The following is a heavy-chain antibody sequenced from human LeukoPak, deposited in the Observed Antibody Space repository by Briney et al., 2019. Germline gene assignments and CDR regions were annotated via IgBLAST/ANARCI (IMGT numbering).Heavy chain of an antibody. CDR2: INPNTGGA. D-gene: IGHD1-7*01. J-gene: IGHJ4*02. CDR1: GYVFTTYH. CDR3: ATFTGTTAY. Sequence: ASVKVSCKASGYVFTTYHIHRVRQAPGQGLELVGWINPNTGGANHVQKFQGRVTMTRDTSIATAYMELSGLRSDDTALYFCATFTGTTAYWGQGTLVTVSS. V-gene: IGHV1-2*02.